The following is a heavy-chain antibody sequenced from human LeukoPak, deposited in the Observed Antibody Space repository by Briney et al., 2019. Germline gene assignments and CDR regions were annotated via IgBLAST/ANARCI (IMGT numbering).Heavy chain of an antibody. CDR1: GYTFTSYY. CDR3: ARDVNYYDITPDYGMDV. D-gene: IGHD3-22*01. Sequence: VASVKVSCKASGYTFTSYYMHWVRQAPGQGLEWMGIINPSGGSTSYAQKFQGRVTMTRDTSTSTVYMELSSLRSEDTAVYYCARDVNYYDITPDYGMDVWGQGTTVTVSS. CDR2: INPSGGST. J-gene: IGHJ6*02. V-gene: IGHV1-46*01.